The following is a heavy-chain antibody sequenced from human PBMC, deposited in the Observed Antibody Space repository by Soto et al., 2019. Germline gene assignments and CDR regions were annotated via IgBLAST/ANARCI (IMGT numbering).Heavy chain of an antibody. CDR3: ASPSSGGSRDAFDI. CDR1: GYRSTGFC. J-gene: IGHJ3*02. CDR2: IDPNDSFI. D-gene: IGHD2-15*01. Sequence: PLQSLRVSRQGSGYRSTGFCINWVRQRPGKGMEWVGRIDPNDSFIKYSPPFEGHVTISADKSISTTYLQWTRLQAADTAIYYFASPSSGGSRDAFDICGQGTMGT. V-gene: IGHV5-10-1*01.